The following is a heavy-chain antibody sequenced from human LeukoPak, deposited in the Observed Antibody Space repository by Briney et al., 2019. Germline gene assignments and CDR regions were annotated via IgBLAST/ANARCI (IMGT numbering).Heavy chain of an antibody. CDR1: GFTFSSYG. J-gene: IGHJ4*02. Sequence: GGSLRLSCAASGFTFSSYGMHWVRQAPGKRLEWVAVISYDGSNKYYADSVKGRFTISRDNSKNTLYLQMNSLRAEDTAVYYCAKGRLNTMVRGNFDYWGQGTLVTVSS. CDR2: ISYDGSNK. D-gene: IGHD3-10*01. CDR3: AKGRLNTMVRGNFDY. V-gene: IGHV3-30*18.